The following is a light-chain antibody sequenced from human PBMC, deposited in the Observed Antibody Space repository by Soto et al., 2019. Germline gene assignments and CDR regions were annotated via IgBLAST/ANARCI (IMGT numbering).Light chain of an antibody. V-gene: IGKV1-27*01. CDR2: AAF. Sequence: DIKMTQSPSSLSASVGDRVTITCRASQDISNYLAWYQQKPGKVPKLLIYAAFTLQSGVPSRFSASGSGTAFTPTISDLQPEEVATYYCQKYNSALFTFGPGTKVDIK. CDR3: QKYNSALFT. J-gene: IGKJ3*01. CDR1: QDISNY.